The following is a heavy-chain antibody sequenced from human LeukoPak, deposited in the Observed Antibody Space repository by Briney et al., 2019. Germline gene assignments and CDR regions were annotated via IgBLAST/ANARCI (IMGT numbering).Heavy chain of an antibody. V-gene: IGHV1-2*02. CDR1: GYTLIGYY. D-gene: IGHD5-18*01. Sequence: ASVKVSCKASGYTLIGYYMHWVRQAPGQGLEWMGWIIPNSGDTNYAQKFRGRVTMTRDTSINTAYMELTSLTSDDTAVYYCARESAGVGYIYGYFYWGQGTLVTVSS. CDR3: ARESAGVGYIYGYFY. J-gene: IGHJ4*02. CDR2: IIPNSGDT.